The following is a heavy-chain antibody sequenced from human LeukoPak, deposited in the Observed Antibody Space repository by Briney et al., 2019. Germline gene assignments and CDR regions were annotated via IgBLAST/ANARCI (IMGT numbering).Heavy chain of an antibody. CDR2: INHSGST. J-gene: IGHJ4*02. CDR3: ARVGGSLYNRHGFDY. Sequence: SATLSPTCAVYGASFSGYYWSWIRHHPGEGLEWIEEINHSGSTNYNPSLKSRVTISVDTSKNQFSLKLSSVTAADTAVYYCARVGGSLYNRHGFDYWGQGTLVTVSS. D-gene: IGHD1-26*01. V-gene: IGHV4-34*01. CDR1: GASFSGYY.